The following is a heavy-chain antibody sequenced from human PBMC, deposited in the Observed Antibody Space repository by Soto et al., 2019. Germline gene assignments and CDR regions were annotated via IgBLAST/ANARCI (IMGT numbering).Heavy chain of an antibody. CDR2: ISNAGSGSI. V-gene: IGHV1-3*01. CDR1: GYSFPSFE. Sequence: QVHLVQSGAEVKKPGASVKVSCKTSGYSFPSFEIHWIRQAPRQRPEWMGGISNAGSGSIKYSQRFQDRHTISGDKRATTVYKTLSSLTSEDTAIYYCARESDHYQDFFQNWGQGSLVTVSA. CDR3: ARESDHYQDFFQN. D-gene: IGHD3-22*01. J-gene: IGHJ4*02.